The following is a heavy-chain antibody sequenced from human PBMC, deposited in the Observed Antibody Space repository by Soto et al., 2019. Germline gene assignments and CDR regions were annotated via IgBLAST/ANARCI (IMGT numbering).Heavy chain of an antibody. Sequence: EVQVLESGGGLVQPGGSLRLYCAATGFTFSDFAMSWVRQAPGKGLEWVSRIYGGGNGPHYADSVKGRVTISRDNSKNTLYLQMNSLRAEDTAVYYCAKMEGMVPWSYSFDYWAQGTLVTVSS. V-gene: IGHV3-23*01. CDR3: AKMEGMVPWSYSFDY. D-gene: IGHD3-10*01. J-gene: IGHJ4*02. CDR1: GFTFSDFA. CDR2: IYGGGNGP.